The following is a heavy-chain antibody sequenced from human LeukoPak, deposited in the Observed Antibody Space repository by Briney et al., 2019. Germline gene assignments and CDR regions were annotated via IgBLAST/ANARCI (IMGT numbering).Heavy chain of an antibody. D-gene: IGHD3-22*01. J-gene: IGHJ4*02. CDR1: GGSISSGSYY. Sequence: SETLSLTCTVSGGSISSGSYYWSWIRQPAGKGLEWIGRIYTSGSTNYNPSLKRRVTISVDTSKNQFSLKLSSVTAADTAVYYCARDTYYYDSSGYYLFDYWGQGTLVTVSS. CDR3: ARDTYYYDSSGYYLFDY. V-gene: IGHV4-61*02. CDR2: IYTSGST.